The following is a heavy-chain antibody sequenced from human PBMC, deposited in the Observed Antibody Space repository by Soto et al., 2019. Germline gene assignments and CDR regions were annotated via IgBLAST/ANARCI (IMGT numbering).Heavy chain of an antibody. V-gene: IGHV3-21*04. CDR1: GFTFSSYT. J-gene: IGHJ4*02. CDR2: ISTSSTYR. CDR3: ARDGSGAAANPYFDY. Sequence: GGSLRLSCAASGFTFSSYTMHWVRQAPGKGLEWVSSISTSSTYRYIADSVTGRFTISRDNAQNSLYLQMTSLRAEDTAVYYCARDGSGAAANPYFDYWGQGTLVTVSS. D-gene: IGHD2-2*01.